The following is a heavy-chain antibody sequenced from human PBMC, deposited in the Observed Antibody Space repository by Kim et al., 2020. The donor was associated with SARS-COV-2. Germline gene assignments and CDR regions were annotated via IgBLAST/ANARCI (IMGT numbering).Heavy chain of an antibody. CDR2: IYPGDSDT. V-gene: IGHV5-51*01. J-gene: IGHJ5*02. CDR3: ARNRRGYSGYDPRPYNWFDP. Sequence: GESLKISCKGSGYSFTSYWIGWVRQMPGKGLEWMGIIYPGDSDTRYSPSFQGQVTISADKSISTAYLQWSSLKASDTAMYYCARNRRGYSGYDPRPYNWFDPWGQGTLVTVSS. CDR1: GYSFTSYW. D-gene: IGHD5-12*01.